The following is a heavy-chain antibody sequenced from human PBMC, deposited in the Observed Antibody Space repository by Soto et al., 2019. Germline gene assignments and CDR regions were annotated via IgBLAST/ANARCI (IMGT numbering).Heavy chain of an antibody. D-gene: IGHD2-15*01. CDR3: ARALYNTDCSGGSCYSIGLAYYYYGMDV. V-gene: IGHV5-10-1*01. Sequence: PGESLKISCKGSGYSFTSYWISWVRQMPGKGLEWMGRIDPSDSYTNYSPSFQGHVTISADKSISTAYLQWSSLKALDTAMYYCARALYNTDCSGGSCYSIGLAYYYYGMDVWGQGTTVTVSS. CDR1: GYSFTSYW. J-gene: IGHJ6*02. CDR2: IDPSDSYT.